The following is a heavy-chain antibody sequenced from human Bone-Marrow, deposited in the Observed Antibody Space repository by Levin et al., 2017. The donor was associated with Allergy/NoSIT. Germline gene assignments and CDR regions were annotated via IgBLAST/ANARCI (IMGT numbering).Heavy chain of an antibody. CDR3: ARSHPLTGTTHFSYQDGMDV. V-gene: IGHV3-21*01. D-gene: IGHD1/OR15-1a*01. CDR2: ITTGSNYK. Sequence: GESLKISCEASGFDFHIYIMNWVRQAPGKGLEWHSSITTGSNYKYYVDSVRGRFVISRDNGKNSLYLQMNSLRAEDTAVYYCARSHPLTGTTHFSYQDGMDVWGQGTSVTVSS. J-gene: IGHJ6*02. CDR1: GFDFHIYI.